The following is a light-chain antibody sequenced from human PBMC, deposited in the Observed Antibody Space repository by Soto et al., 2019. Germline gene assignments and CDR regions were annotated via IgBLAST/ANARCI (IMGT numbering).Light chain of an antibody. J-gene: IGKJ1*01. CDR3: QQYGSSPRT. V-gene: IGKV3-20*01. CDR1: QSVSSSY. CDR2: GAS. Sequence: EIVLTQSPGTLSLSPGERATLSCRASQSVSSSYLAWYQQKPGQAHRLLIYGASSRATGIPDRFSGSGSGTDFTHAISRLEPEDFAVYYCQQYGSSPRTFGQGTKVEIK.